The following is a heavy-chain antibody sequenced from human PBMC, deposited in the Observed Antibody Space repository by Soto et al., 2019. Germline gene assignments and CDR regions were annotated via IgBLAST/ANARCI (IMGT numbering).Heavy chain of an antibody. CDR1: GFNFSGSV. CDR3: SRPVV. V-gene: IGHV3-73*01. Sequence: GGSLRLSCAASGFNFSGSVIHWVRQASGKGLEWVGRIRSKANNYAKGYAESVKGRFTISRDGSKNTAYLKMNSLKSEDTAVYYCSRPVVWGKGYMVIVSS. CDR2: IRSKANNYAK. J-gene: IGHJ4*02. D-gene: IGHD2-15*01.